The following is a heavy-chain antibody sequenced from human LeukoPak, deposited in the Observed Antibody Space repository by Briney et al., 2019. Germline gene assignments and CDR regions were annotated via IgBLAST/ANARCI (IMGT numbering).Heavy chain of an antibody. CDR3: ARKHRWNGLYFDF. CDR1: GYSISGTNS. Sequence: PTETLSLTCAVSGYSISGTNSWGWIRQPPGKGPEWIGYIYYSGSTYYNPSLKSRVTMSVDTSKNQFSLKLSSVTAVDTAVYYRARKHRWNGLYFDFWGQGTLVTVSS. D-gene: IGHD1-1*01. CDR2: IYYSGST. J-gene: IGHJ4*02. V-gene: IGHV4-28*01.